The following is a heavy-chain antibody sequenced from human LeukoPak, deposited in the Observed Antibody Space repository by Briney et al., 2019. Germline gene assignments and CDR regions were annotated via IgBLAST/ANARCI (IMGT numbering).Heavy chain of an antibody. Sequence: GGSLRLSCAASGFTFSNYALHWVRQAPGKGLEWVALISYDGSNKYYADSVKGRFTISRDNSKNTLYLQMNSLRAADTAVYYCAPKVVGSTPFDYWGQGTLVTVSS. V-gene: IGHV3-30*04. D-gene: IGHD2-15*01. J-gene: IGHJ4*02. CDR2: ISYDGSNK. CDR1: GFTFSNYA. CDR3: APKVVGSTPFDY.